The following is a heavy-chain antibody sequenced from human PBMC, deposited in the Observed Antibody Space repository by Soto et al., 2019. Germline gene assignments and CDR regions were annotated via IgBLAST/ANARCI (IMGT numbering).Heavy chain of an antibody. Sequence: PGGSLRLSCAASGFTFSSYTMNWVRQAPGKGLEWVSSISSGSSYIYYADSVKGRFTISRDNAKNSLFLQMNSLRAEDTAVYYCARDILSGGAYPDYWGQGTKVTV. CDR2: ISSGSSYI. D-gene: IGHD3-10*01. V-gene: IGHV3-21*01. CDR3: ARDILSGGAYPDY. CDR1: GFTFSSYT. J-gene: IGHJ4*02.